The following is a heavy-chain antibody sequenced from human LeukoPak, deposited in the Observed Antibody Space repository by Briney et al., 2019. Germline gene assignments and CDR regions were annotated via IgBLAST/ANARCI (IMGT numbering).Heavy chain of an antibody. CDR1: GYIFKNYG. D-gene: IGHD1-26*01. CDR3: ATVGARDAFDI. CDR2: FDPEDGET. J-gene: IGHJ3*02. V-gene: IGHV1-24*01. Sequence: ASVKVSCKGSGYIFKNYGISWVRQAPGQGLEWMGGFDPEDGETIYAQKFQGRVTMTEDTSTDTAYMELSSLRSEDTAVYYCATVGARDAFDIWGQGTMVTVSS.